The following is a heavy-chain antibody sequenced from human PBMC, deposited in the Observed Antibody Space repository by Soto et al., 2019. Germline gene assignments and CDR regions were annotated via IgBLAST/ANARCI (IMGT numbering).Heavy chain of an antibody. V-gene: IGHV3-23*01. CDR3: AKDRYYDFWSGYPPDY. CDR2: ISGSGGST. CDR1: GFTFSSYA. J-gene: IGHJ4*02. Sequence: GGSLRLSCAASGFTFSSYAMSWVRQAPGKGLEWVSGISGSGGSTYYADSVKGRFTISRDNSKLYLQMNGLRAEDTAVYYCAKDRYYDFWSGYPPDYWGRGTLVTVSS. D-gene: IGHD3-3*01.